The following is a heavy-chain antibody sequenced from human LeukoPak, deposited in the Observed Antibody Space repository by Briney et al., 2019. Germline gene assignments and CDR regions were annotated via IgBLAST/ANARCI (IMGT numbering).Heavy chain of an antibody. J-gene: IGHJ4*02. D-gene: IGHD3-10*01. CDR3: ARISGSYYVQFDY. CDR2: IYYSGST. CDR1: GGSISSYY. V-gene: IGHV4-59*01. Sequence: PSETLSLTCTVSGGSISSYYWSWIRQPPGKGLEWIGYIYYSGSTNDNPSLKSRVTISVDTSKNQFSLKLSSVTAADTAVYYCARISGSYYVQFDYWGQGTLVTVSS.